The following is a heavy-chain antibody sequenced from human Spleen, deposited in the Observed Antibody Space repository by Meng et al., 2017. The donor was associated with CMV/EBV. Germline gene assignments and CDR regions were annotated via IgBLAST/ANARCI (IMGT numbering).Heavy chain of an antibody. D-gene: IGHD2-21*02. Sequence: SVKVSCKASGGTFSSYTISWVRQAPGQGLEWMGRIIPILGIANYAQKFQGRVTITADKSTSTAYMELSSLRSEDTAVYYCARDSKVTQMGYGMDVWGQGTTVTVSS. J-gene: IGHJ6*02. CDR3: ARDSKVTQMGYGMDV. CDR1: GGTFSSYT. CDR2: IIPILGIA. V-gene: IGHV1-69*04.